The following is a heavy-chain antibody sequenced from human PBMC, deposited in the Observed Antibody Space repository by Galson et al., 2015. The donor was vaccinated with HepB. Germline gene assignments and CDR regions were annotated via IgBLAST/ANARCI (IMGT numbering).Heavy chain of an antibody. J-gene: IGHJ4*02. Sequence: SLRLSCAASGFTFDDYAMHWVRQAPGKGLEWVSLISWDGGSTYYADSVKGRFTISRDNSKNSLYLQMNSLRAEDTALYYCAKGYGDPYYFDYWGQGTLVTVSS. CDR2: ISWDGGST. CDR1: GFTFDDYA. V-gene: IGHV3-43D*03. D-gene: IGHD4-17*01. CDR3: AKGYGDPYYFDY.